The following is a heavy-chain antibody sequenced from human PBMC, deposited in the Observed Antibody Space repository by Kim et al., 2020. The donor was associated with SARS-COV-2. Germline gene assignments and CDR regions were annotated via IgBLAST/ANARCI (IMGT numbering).Heavy chain of an antibody. CDR3: ARLYYYDSSGYPYYFDY. D-gene: IGHD3-22*01. V-gene: IGHV3-11*03. Sequence: VKGRFTISRDNAKNSLYLQMNSLRAEDTAVYYCARLYYYDSSGYPYYFDYWGQGTLVTVSS. J-gene: IGHJ4*02.